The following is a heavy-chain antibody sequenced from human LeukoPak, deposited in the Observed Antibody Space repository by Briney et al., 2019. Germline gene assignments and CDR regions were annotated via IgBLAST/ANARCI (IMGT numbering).Heavy chain of an antibody. D-gene: IGHD6-19*01. V-gene: IGHV1-69*05. CDR1: GGTFSSYA. CDR2: IIPIFGTA. CDR3: AREPGYSSGWYYFDY. Sequence: SVKVSCKASGGTFSSYAISWVRQAPGQGLEWMERIIPIFGTANYAQKFQGRVTITTDESTSTAYMELSSLRSEDTAVYYCAREPGYSSGWYYFDYWGQGTLVTVSS. J-gene: IGHJ4*02.